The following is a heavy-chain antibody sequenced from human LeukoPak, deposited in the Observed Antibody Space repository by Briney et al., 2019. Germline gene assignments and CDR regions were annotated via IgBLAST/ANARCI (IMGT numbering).Heavy chain of an antibody. CDR2: IYYSGST. Sequence: SETLSLTCTVSGGSISSYYWSWIRQPPGKGLEWIGYIYYSGSTNYNPSLKSRVTISVDTSKNQFSLKLSSVTAADTAVYYCAKDLNYITMIVVDHPPFDYWGQGTLVTVSS. CDR3: AKDLNYITMIVVDHPPFDY. D-gene: IGHD3-22*01. CDR1: GGSISSYY. J-gene: IGHJ4*02. V-gene: IGHV4-59*01.